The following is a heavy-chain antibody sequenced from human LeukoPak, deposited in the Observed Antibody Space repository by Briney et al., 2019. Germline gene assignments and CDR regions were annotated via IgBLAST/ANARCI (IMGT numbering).Heavy chain of an antibody. D-gene: IGHD3-9*01. CDR3: AREVRRIGNILTGYPKYYMDV. CDR1: GGSISSGSYY. Sequence: SSETLSLTCTVSGGSISSGSYYWSWIRQPAGKGLEWIGRIYTSGSTNYNPSLKSRVTISVDTSKNQFSLKLSSVTAADTAVYYCAREVRRIGNILTGYPKYYMDVWGKGTTVTISS. V-gene: IGHV4-61*02. CDR2: IYTSGST. J-gene: IGHJ6*03.